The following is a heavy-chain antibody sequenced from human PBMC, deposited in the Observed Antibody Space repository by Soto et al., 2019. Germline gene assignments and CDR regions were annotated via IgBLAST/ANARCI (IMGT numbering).Heavy chain of an antibody. Sequence: QVQLVQSGAEVKKTGASVKVSCKASGYTFSSYHISWVRQATGQGLEWMGWISAYNGNTNYAQKIHGRVTMTTDTSTSTAYMALRSMRSDDTAVYYCARDGPPTYNRGQGTLVTVSS. CDR3: ARDGPPTYN. D-gene: IGHD1-1*01. J-gene: IGHJ4*02. V-gene: IGHV1-18*01. CDR1: GYTFSSYH. CDR2: ISAYNGNT.